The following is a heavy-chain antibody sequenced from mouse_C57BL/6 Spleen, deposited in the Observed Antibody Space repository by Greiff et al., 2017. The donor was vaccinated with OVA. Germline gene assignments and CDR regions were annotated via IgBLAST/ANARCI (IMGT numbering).Heavy chain of an antibody. CDR3: ARRSLLPWAMDY. Sequence: QVQLQQPGAELVRPGSSVKLSCKASGYTFTSYWMHWVKQRPIQGLEWIGNIDPSDSETHYNQKFKDKATLTVDKSSSTAYMQLSSLTSEDSAVYYCARRSLLPWAMDYWGQGTSVTVSS. CDR1: GYTFTSYW. V-gene: IGHV1-52*01. J-gene: IGHJ4*01. D-gene: IGHD2-1*01. CDR2: IDPSDSET.